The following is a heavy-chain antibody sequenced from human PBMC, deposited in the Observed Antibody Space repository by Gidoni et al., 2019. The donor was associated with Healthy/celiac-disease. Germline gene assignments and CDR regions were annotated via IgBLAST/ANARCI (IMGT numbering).Heavy chain of an antibody. CDR1: GFTFDDYA. D-gene: IGHD1-26*01. V-gene: IGHV3-9*01. Sequence: EVQLVESGGGLVQPGRSLRLSCAASGFTFDDYAMHWVRQAPGKGLEWVSGISWNSGSIGYADSVKGRFTISRDNAKNSLYLQMNSLRAEDTALYYCAKDMSRWEPASYGMDVWGQGTTVTVSS. CDR2: ISWNSGSI. CDR3: AKDMSRWEPASYGMDV. J-gene: IGHJ6*02.